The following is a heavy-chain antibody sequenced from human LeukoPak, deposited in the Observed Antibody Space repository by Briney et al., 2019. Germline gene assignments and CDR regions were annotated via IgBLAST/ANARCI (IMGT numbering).Heavy chain of an antibody. CDR3: ARGVTTGVDAFDI. J-gene: IGHJ3*02. D-gene: IGHD4-17*01. CDR1: GFTVSGNY. CDR2: IYSGGST. V-gene: IGHV3-66*01. Sequence: GGSLRLSCTASGFTVSGNYMSWVRQAPGKGLEWVSVIYSGGSTNYADSVKGRFTISRDNSKNTLYLQMNSLRAEDTAVYFCARGVTTGVDAFDIWGQGTMVTVSS.